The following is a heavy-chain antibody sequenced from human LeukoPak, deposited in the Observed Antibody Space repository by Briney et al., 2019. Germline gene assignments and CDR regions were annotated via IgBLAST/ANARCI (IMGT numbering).Heavy chain of an antibody. D-gene: IGHD6-19*01. CDR1: GFTFSSYA. CDR2: ISGSGGST. Sequence: GSLRLSCAASGFTFSSYAMSWVRQAPGKGLEWVSAISGSGGSTYYADSVKGRFTISRDNSKNTLYLQMNSLRAEDTAVYYCAKDRVSVKGSSSGWPNYFDYWGQGTLVTVSS. J-gene: IGHJ4*02. CDR3: AKDRVSVKGSSSGWPNYFDY. V-gene: IGHV3-23*01.